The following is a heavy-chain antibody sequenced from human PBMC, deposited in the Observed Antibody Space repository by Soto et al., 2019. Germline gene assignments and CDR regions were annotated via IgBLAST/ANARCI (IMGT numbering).Heavy chain of an antibody. CDR1: GGSISSYY. V-gene: IGHV4-59*01. Sequence: PSETLSLTCTVSGGSISSYYWSWIRQPPGKGLEWIGYIYYSGSTSYNPSLKSRVTISVDTSKNQFSLKLSSVTAADTAVYYCARDTAYSSSSLVFFDYWGQGTLVTVSS. J-gene: IGHJ4*02. D-gene: IGHD6-6*01. CDR2: IYYSGST. CDR3: ARDTAYSSSSLVFFDY.